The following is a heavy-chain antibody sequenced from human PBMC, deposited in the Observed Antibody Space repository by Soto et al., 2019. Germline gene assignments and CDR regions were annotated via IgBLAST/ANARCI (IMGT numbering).Heavy chain of an antibody. J-gene: IGHJ4*02. CDR3: ARDLGQQLVDY. V-gene: IGHV1-18*01. CDR2: ISAYNGNK. Sequence: GASVKLSCKASGYIITSYGISLVRQTPGQGLEWMGWISAYNGNKKYAQKLQGRVTMTTDTSTSTAYMELRSLRSDDTAVYYCARDLGQQLVDYWGQGTLVTVSS. D-gene: IGHD6-13*01. CDR1: GYIITSYG.